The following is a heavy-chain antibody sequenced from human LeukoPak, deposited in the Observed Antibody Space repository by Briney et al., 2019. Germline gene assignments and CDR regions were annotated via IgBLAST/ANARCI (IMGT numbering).Heavy chain of an antibody. CDR2: INHSGST. CDR3: ARTLVVPAAMVRSVYYYYGMDV. D-gene: IGHD2-2*01. V-gene: IGHV4-34*01. CDR1: GGSFSGYY. J-gene: IGHJ6*02. Sequence: PSETLSLTCAVYGGSFSGYYWSWIRQPPGKGLEWIGEINHSGSTNYNPSLKSRVTISVDTSKNQFSLKLSSVTAADTAVYYCARTLVVPAAMVRSVYYYYGMDVWGQGTTVTVSS.